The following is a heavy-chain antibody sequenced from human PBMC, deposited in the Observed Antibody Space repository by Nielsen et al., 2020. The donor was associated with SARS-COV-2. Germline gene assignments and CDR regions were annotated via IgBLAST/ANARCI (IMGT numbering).Heavy chain of an antibody. CDR2: INPNSGGT. V-gene: IGHV1-2*05. CDR1: GYTFTGYY. Sequence: ASVKVSCKASGYTFTGYYMHWVRQAPGQGLEWMGRINPNSGGTNYAQKFQGRVTMTRDTSISTAYMELSRLRSDDTVVYYCARGRCSGGSCYFDYWGQGTLVTVSS. CDR3: ARGRCSGGSCYFDY. D-gene: IGHD2-15*01. J-gene: IGHJ4*02.